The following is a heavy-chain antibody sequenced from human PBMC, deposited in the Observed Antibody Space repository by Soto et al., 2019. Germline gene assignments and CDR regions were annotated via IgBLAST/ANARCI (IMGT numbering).Heavy chain of an antibody. D-gene: IGHD6-13*01. CDR2: IWYDGSNK. CDR1: GCTFSSYG. Sequence: PGGALRLSWAASGCTFSSYGMHWGRQAPGKGLEWVAVIWYDGSNKYYADSVKGRFTISRDNSKNTLYLQMNSLRAEDTAVYYCTRDLQEGNIAAAGMVWGIHYYGKDVSGQGTTVSISS. V-gene: IGHV3-33*01. J-gene: IGHJ6*02. CDR3: TRDLQEGNIAAAGMVWGIHYYGKDV.